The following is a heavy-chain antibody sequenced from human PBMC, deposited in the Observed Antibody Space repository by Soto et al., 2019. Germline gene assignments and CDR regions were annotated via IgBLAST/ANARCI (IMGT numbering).Heavy chain of an antibody. CDR1: GGSFSGYY. CDR2: INHSGST. V-gene: IGHV4-34*01. D-gene: IGHD6-13*01. J-gene: IGHJ4*02. CDR3: ASSDAPIGSSSWQFDY. Sequence: QVQLQQWGAGLLKPSETLSLTCAVYGGSFSGYYWSWIRQPPGKGLEWIGEINHSGSTNYNPSLKSRVTISVDTSKNQFSLKLSSVTAADTAVYYCASSDAPIGSSSWQFDYWGQGTLVTVSS.